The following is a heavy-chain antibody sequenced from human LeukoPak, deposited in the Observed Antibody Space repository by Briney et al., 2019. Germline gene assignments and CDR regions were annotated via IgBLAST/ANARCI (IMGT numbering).Heavy chain of an antibody. CDR2: IYYSGTT. Sequence: PSETLSLTCTVSGGSISSGDDYWSWIRQPPGKGLEWIGYIYYSGTTYYNPSLKSRASISVDTSKNQFSLKLTSVTAADTAVYLCARLVGYYSRGSCYHFDYWGQGSLVTVSS. V-gene: IGHV4-30-4*01. D-gene: IGHD2-15*01. CDR1: GGSISSGDDY. J-gene: IGHJ4*02. CDR3: ARLVGYYSRGSCYHFDY.